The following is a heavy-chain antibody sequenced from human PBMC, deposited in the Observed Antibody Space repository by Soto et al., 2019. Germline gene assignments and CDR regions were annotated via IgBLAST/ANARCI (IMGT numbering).Heavy chain of an antibody. CDR1: GYTVTGYY. J-gene: IGHJ4*02. CDR2: INPNSGGT. V-gene: IGHV1-2*04. Sequence: QVQLVQSGAEVKKPGASVKVSCKASGYTVTGYYMHWVRQAPGQGLEWMGWINPNSGGTNYAQKLQGWVTMTRDTSISTAYMELSRLRSDDTAVYYCARDARGDEAPMDYWGQGTLVTVSS. CDR3: ARDARGDEAPMDY. D-gene: IGHD3-10*01.